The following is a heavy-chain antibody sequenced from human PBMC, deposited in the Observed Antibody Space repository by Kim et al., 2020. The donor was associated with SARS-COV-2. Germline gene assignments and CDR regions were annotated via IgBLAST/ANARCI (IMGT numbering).Heavy chain of an antibody. D-gene: IGHD5-18*01. V-gene: IGHV1-18*01. CDR3: ARAPRKVGYSNWFDP. J-gene: IGHJ5*02. Sequence: QKLQGRVTMTTDTSTSTAYMELRSLRSDDTAVYYCARAPRKVGYSNWFDPWGQGTLVTVSS.